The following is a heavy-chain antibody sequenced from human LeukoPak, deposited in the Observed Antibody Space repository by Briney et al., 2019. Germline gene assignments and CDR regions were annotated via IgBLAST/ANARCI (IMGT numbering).Heavy chain of an antibody. Sequence: ASEKVSCKAFGYSLTKYYVYLVRQAPGQGLEWMGEINPSGGSTSYAQKFQGRITVTRDTYTNTVYMDLSSLRSEDTATYYCARGAPTTRIGAGRFDYWGQGSLLTVAS. V-gene: IGHV1-46*01. CDR1: GYSLTKYY. D-gene: IGHD5-12*01. J-gene: IGHJ4*02. CDR2: INPSGGST. CDR3: ARGAPTTRIGAGRFDY.